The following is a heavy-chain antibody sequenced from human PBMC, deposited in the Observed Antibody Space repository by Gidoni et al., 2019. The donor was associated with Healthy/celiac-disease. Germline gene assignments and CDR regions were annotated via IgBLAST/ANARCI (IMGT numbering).Heavy chain of an antibody. Sequence: EVQLLESGGGLVQRGGSLRLSCAASGFTFSSYAMSWVRQALGKGLEWVSAISGSGGSTYYADSVKGRFTISRDNSKNTLYLQMNSLRAEDTAVYYCAKDAGATMVRGLFDYWGQGTLVTVSS. V-gene: IGHV3-23*01. CDR3: AKDAGATMVRGLFDY. CDR2: ISGSGGST. D-gene: IGHD3-10*01. CDR1: GFTFSSYA. J-gene: IGHJ4*02.